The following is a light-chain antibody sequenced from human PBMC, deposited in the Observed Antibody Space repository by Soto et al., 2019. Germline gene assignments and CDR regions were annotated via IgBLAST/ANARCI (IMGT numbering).Light chain of an antibody. CDR1: QSVSSN. V-gene: IGKV3-15*01. J-gene: IGKJ1*01. CDR3: QQYNNWPRNT. Sequence: EVALTQSPATLSVCPGERATLSCRASQSVSSNLAWYQQKPGQAPRLLIYGASTRATGIPARFSGSGSGTEFTLTISSLQSEDFAVYYCQQYNNWPRNTFGQGTKVDI. CDR2: GAS.